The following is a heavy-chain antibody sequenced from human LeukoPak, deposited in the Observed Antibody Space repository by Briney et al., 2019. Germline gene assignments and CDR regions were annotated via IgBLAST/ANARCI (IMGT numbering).Heavy chain of an antibody. V-gene: IGHV3-48*01. J-gene: IGHJ4*02. CDR3: ASRNYYDSSGKSGYFDY. CDR1: GFTFSSQW. CDR2: ISSSSSTI. D-gene: IGHD3-22*01. Sequence: GGSLRLSCAASGFTFSSQWMSWVRQAPGKGLEWVSYISSSSSTIYYADSVKGRFTISRDNAKNSLYLQMNSLRAEDTAVYYCASRNYYDSSGKSGYFDYWGQGTLVTVSS.